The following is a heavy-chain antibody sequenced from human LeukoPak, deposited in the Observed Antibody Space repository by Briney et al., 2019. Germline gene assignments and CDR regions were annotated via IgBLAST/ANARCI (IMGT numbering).Heavy chain of an antibody. J-gene: IGHJ4*02. Sequence: SETLSLTCTVSGGSISSYYWSWIRQPPGKGLEWIGYIYYSGSTNYNPSLKSRVTISVDTSKNQFSLKLSPVTAADTAVYYCARGSDYYDSSGYYEFDYWGQGTLVTVSS. CDR2: IYYSGST. D-gene: IGHD3-22*01. V-gene: IGHV4-59*01. CDR3: ARGSDYYDSSGYYEFDY. CDR1: GGSISSYY.